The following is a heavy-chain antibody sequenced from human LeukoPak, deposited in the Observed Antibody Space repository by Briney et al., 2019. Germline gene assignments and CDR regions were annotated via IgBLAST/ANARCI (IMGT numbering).Heavy chain of an antibody. CDR1: GYTFTGYY. Sequence: ASVKVSCKASGYTFTGYYMHWVRQAPGQGLEWMGWINPNSGGTNYAQKFQGRVTMTRDTSISTAYMELSRLRSDDTAVYYCARVFPNSHYCSGGSCCSYYFDYWGQGTLVTVSS. CDR3: ARVFPNSHYCSGGSCCSYYFDY. V-gene: IGHV1-2*02. D-gene: IGHD2-15*01. J-gene: IGHJ4*02. CDR2: INPNSGGT.